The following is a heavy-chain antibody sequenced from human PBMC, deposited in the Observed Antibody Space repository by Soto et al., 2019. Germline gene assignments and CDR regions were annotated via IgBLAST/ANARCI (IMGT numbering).Heavy chain of an antibody. Sequence: GGSMILSCAASGFTFSNFAMHWVSQAPGKGLEWVSVIDSGGNTDYADSVKGRFIISRDNSKNTLYLQMSSLRAEDTAVYYCARRRYDSAGAFDIWGQGTMVTVSS. CDR2: IDSGGNT. CDR3: ARRRYDSAGAFDI. V-gene: IGHV3-53*01. D-gene: IGHD3-16*01. J-gene: IGHJ3*02. CDR1: GFTFSNFA.